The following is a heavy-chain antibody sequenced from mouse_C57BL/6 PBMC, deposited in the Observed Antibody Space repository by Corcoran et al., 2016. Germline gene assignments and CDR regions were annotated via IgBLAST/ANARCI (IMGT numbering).Heavy chain of an antibody. Sequence: EVQLQQSGPELVKPGASVKISCKASGYTFTDYYMNWVQQSHGKSLEWIGDINPNNGGTSYNQKFKGKATLTVDKSSSTAYMELRSLTSDDSAVYYCARLQYGSSEYYFDYWGQGTTLTVSS. CDR3: ARLQYGSSEYYFDY. J-gene: IGHJ2*01. D-gene: IGHD1-1*01. CDR1: GYTFTDYY. V-gene: IGHV1-26*01. CDR2: INPNNGGT.